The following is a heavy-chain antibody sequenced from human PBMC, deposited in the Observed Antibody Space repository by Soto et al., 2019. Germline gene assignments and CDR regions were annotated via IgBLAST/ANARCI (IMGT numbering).Heavy chain of an antibody. Sequence: QVQLVESGGGVVQPGTSLRLSCAASGFAVSSYSVHWVRQAPGKGLEWVAAMSLDGNSRYFADSVTGRFTISRDTSKNTWSLQTNSLGPEDSAVHRCTRGRSVIDNNDFEHGGQGTQVTVSS. CDR2: MSLDGNSR. CDR1: GFAVSSYS. V-gene: IGHV3-30-3*01. D-gene: IGHD2-21*01. CDR3: TRGRSVIDNNDFEH. J-gene: IGHJ4*02.